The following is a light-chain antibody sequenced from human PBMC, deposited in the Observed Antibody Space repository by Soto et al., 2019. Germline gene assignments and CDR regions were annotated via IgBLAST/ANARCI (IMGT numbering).Light chain of an antibody. CDR2: GNS. V-gene: IGLV1-40*01. J-gene: IGLJ3*02. CDR1: ISNIGAGYD. Sequence: QSVLTQPPSVSGAPGQMVTISCTGSISNIGAGYDVHWYQQLPGTAPKLLIYGNSNRPSGVPDRFSGSKSGTSASLAITGLQAEDEADYYCQSYDSSLSGWVFGGGTKLTVL. CDR3: QSYDSSLSGWV.